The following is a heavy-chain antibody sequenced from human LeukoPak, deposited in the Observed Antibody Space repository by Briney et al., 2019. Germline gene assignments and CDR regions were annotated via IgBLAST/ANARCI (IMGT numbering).Heavy chain of an antibody. V-gene: IGHV1-8*01. J-gene: IGHJ3*02. Sequence: ASVKVSCKASGYTFTSYDINWVRQATGQGLEWMGWMNPNSGNTGYAQKFQGRVTMTRNTSISTAYMELSSLRSEDTAVYYCARALIAVAGTYDAFDIWGQGTMVTVSS. D-gene: IGHD6-19*01. CDR1: GYTFTSYD. CDR3: ARALIAVAGTYDAFDI. CDR2: MNPNSGNT.